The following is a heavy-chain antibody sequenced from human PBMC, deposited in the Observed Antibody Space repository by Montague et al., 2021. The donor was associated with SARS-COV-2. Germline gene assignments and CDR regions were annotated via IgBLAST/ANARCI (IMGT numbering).Heavy chain of an antibody. V-gene: IGHV4-34*01. D-gene: IGHD3-10*01. CDR3: ARLGDGVVPSPILGVGPYYSYYYMDV. CDR1: GGSFSTYS. Sequence: SETLSLTCAVHGGSFSTYSWNWIRQPPGKGLEWIVEIHHSGSTNYNPSLKSRVTISADTSKNQFSLKLTSVAAADTAVYYCARLGDGVVPSPILGVGPYYSYYYMDVWGKGTTVTVSS. CDR2: IHHSGST. J-gene: IGHJ6*03.